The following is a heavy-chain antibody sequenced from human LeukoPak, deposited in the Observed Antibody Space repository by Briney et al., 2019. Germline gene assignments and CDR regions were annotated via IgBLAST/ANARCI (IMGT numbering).Heavy chain of an antibody. CDR1: GYTFTGYY. CDR3: ARDDYGDSRFDY. CDR2: ISAYNGNT. J-gene: IGHJ4*02. V-gene: IGHV1-18*04. D-gene: IGHD4-17*01. Sequence: GASVKVSCKASGYTFTGYYMHWVRQAPGQGLEWMGWISAYNGNTNYAQKLQGRVTMTTDTSTSTAYMELRSLRSDDTAVYYCARDDYGDSRFDYWGQGTLVTVSS.